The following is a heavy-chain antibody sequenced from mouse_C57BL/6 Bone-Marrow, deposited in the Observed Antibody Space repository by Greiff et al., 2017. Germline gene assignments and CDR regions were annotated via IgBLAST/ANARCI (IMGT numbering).Heavy chain of an antibody. J-gene: IGHJ4*01. CDR3: VRHGTVVATDYYAMDY. CDR1: GFSFNTYA. CDR2: IRSKSNNYAT. Sequence: DVKLVASGGGLVQPKGSLKLSCAASGFSFNTYAMNWVRPAPGTGLEWVARIRSKSNNYATYYADSVKDRFTISRDDSESMLYLQMNNVKSEDTAMYYCVRHGTVVATDYYAMDYWGQGTSVTVSS. V-gene: IGHV10-1*01. D-gene: IGHD1-1*01.